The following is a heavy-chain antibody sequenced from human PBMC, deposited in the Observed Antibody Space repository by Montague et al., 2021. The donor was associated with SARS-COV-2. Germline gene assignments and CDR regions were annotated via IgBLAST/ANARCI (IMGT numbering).Heavy chain of an antibody. J-gene: IGHJ4*02. CDR2: ISYSGST. Sequence: SQTLSLTYTVSGDSINSYYWSWIRQSPGKGLERIGYISYSGSTNFNPSLKSRVSMSVDTSKDQFSLNLRYVTAADTAVYYCAKGGGGGSYFFAYWGQGTLVTVSS. CDR3: AKGGGGGSYFFAY. CDR1: GDSINSYY. D-gene: IGHD3-16*01. V-gene: IGHV4-59*01.